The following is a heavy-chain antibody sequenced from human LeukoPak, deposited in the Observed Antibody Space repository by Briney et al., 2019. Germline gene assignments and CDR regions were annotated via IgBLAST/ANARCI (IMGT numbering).Heavy chain of an antibody. J-gene: IGHJ3*02. Sequence: GGSLRLSCAASEFTFSYYAMSWVRQAPGKGLVWVSGRNGTGSSKYYADSVKGRFTIYRDNSKNTLYLQMNSLRAEDTAVYYCVKGVRMKVTSAFDIWGQGTMVTVSS. CDR1: EFTFSYYA. CDR2: RNGTGSSK. D-gene: IGHD3-10*01. CDR3: VKGVRMKVTSAFDI. V-gene: IGHV3-23*01.